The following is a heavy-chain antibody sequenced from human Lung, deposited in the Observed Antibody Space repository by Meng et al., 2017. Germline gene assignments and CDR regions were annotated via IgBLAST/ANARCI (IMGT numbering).Heavy chain of an antibody. V-gene: IGHV4-34*01. D-gene: IGHD1/OR15-1a*01. CDR1: GGSVSGYY. Sequence: VELQPWGAGLLKPAETLSLTCAGDGGSVSGYYWSWIRQPQGKGLEWIVEINHSGSTNYNPSLKSRVTISVDTSKNQFSLKLSSVTAADTAVYYCARPKQANWYFDLWGRGTLVTVSS. J-gene: IGHJ2*01. CDR3: ARPKQANWYFDL. CDR2: INHSGST.